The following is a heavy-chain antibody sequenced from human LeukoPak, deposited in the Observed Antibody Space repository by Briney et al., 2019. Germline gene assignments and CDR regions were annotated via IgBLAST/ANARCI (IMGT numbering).Heavy chain of an antibody. CDR1: GGTFSSYA. D-gene: IGHD3-22*01. Sequence: SVKVSCKASGGTFSSYAISWVRQAPGQGLEWMGRIIPILGIANYAQKFQGRVTITADKSTSTAYMELSSLRSEDTAVYYCARVTYYYDSSGCDYWGQGTLVTVSS. J-gene: IGHJ4*02. V-gene: IGHV1-69*04. CDR2: IIPILGIA. CDR3: ARVTYYYDSSGCDY.